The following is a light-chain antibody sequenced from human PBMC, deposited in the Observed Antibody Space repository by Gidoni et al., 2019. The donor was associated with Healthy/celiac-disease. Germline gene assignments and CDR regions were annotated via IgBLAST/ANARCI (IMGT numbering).Light chain of an antibody. CDR1: QSISSY. J-gene: IGKJ2*01. V-gene: IGKV1-39*01. CDR3: QQSYSTLYT. Sequence: DIQMTQSPSSLSASVGDRVTLTCRASQSISSYLNWYQQKPGKAPKLLIYAASSLQSGVPSRFSGSGSGTDFTLTISSLQPEDFATYYCQQSYSTLYTFGQXTKLEIK. CDR2: AAS.